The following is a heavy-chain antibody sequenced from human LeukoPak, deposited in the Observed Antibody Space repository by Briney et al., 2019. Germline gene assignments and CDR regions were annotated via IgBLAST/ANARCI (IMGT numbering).Heavy chain of an antibody. D-gene: IGHD1-1*01. V-gene: IGHV4-59*08. J-gene: IGHJ4*02. CDR3: ARQSNWVIDY. CDR1: GESFSGYY. CDR2: IYYSGST. Sequence: PSETLSLTCAVYGESFSGYYWSWIRQPPGKGLEWIGYIYYSGSTNYNPSLKSRVTISVDTSKNQFSLKLSSVTAADTAVYYCARQSNWVIDYWGQGTLVTVSS.